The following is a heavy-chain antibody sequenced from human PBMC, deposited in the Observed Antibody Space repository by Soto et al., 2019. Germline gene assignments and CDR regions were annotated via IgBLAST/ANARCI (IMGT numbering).Heavy chain of an antibody. CDR1: GGSISSDY. V-gene: IGHV4-59*08. D-gene: IGHD7-27*01. J-gene: IGHJ6*04. CDR2: IYYSGST. CDR3: ARHRLLGPLDG. Sequence: SETLSLTCTVSGGSISSDYWSWIRQPPGKGLEWIGYIYYSGSTNYNPSLKSRVTISVDTSKNQFSLRLSSVTAADTAVYYCARHRLLGPLDGWGKGTTVTVSS.